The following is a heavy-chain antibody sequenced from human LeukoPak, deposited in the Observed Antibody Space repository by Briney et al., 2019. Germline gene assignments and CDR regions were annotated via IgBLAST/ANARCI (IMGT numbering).Heavy chain of an antibody. D-gene: IGHD6-13*01. CDR1: GFTPSSYG. CDR3: AKDSSSSWYYYYSSYMDV. J-gene: IGHJ6*03. V-gene: IGHV3-23*01. Sequence: GGTLRLSCAAYGFTPSSYGMSWVRQAPGKGLEWVSATSGSVGSTYYADSVKGRFTISRDNSNNELYLQMNSLRADDTAVYYCAKDSSSSWYYYYSSYMDVWGKGTTVTISS. CDR2: TSGSVGST.